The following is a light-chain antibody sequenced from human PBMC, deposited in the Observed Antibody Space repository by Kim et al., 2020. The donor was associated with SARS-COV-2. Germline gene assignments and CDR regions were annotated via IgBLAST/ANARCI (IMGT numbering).Light chain of an antibody. V-gene: IGKV1-12*02. CDR3: QQANNFPFT. CDR2: TAS. Sequence: ASVGERVTITCRASHGIGSYLAWYQQKPGKAPKLLIYTASSLQSGVPSRFSGSGSGADFTLTISSLHPEYFATYYCQQANNFPFTFGPGTKVDIK. J-gene: IGKJ3*01. CDR1: HGIGSY.